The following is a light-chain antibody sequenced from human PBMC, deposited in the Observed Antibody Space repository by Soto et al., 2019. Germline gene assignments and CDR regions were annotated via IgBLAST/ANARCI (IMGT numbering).Light chain of an antibody. V-gene: IGKV1-39*01. CDR3: QQSHMTPLT. CDR2: GAS. Sequence: DIQMTQSPASLSASVGDRVTITCRASETMSTLLSWYQLRPGKAPKLLIYGASTLQSGVPSRFSGSGSGTDFTLTISSLQPEDIGTYFCQQSHMTPLTFGGGTNVEI. CDR1: ETMSTL. J-gene: IGKJ4*01.